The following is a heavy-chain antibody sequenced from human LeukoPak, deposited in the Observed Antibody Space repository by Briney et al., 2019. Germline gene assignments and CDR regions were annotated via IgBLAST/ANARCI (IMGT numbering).Heavy chain of an antibody. V-gene: IGHV4-34*01. CDR2: VDHSGDT. D-gene: IGHD6-19*01. Sequence: SETLSLTCDVYGGSFSGYYWTWIRQPPGKGLEWIGEVDHSGDTNDNPSVKSRVAISADTSKNSVSLKLTSVTAADTAVYYCVRGRGSRGYPPHDGMDVWGQGTSVTVS. CDR1: GGSFSGYY. CDR3: VRGRGSRGYPPHDGMDV. J-gene: IGHJ6*02.